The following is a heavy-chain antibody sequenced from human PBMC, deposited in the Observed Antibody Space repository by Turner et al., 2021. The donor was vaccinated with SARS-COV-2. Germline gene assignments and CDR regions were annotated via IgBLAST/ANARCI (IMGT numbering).Heavy chain of an antibody. V-gene: IGHV1-2*02. Sequence: QVQLVQSGADVTKPGASVKVSCTASGYTFTGHYIHWVRQAPAQGVEWMGWINPKSGGTNYAQKFQGRVTMTRDTTISTAYMELNRLRSDDTAVDYCARTFHSDSSGYHYVPYLQHWGQGTLLTVSS. J-gene: IGHJ1*01. CDR1: GYTFTGHY. CDR3: ARTFHSDSSGYHYVPYLQH. CDR2: INPKSGGT. D-gene: IGHD3-22*01.